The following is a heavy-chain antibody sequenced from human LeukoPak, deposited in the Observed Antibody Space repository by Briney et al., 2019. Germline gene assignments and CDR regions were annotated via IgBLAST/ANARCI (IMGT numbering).Heavy chain of an antibody. V-gene: IGHV3-30*03. CDR1: GFTFSSYG. D-gene: IGHD5-18*01. Sequence: GGSLRLSCAASGFTFSSYGMHWVRQAPGKGLEWVAVISYDGSNKYYADSVKGRFTISRDNSKDTLYLQMNSLRAEDTAVYFCASGKYRYGDNWFDPWGQGTLVTVSS. CDR2: ISYDGSNK. J-gene: IGHJ5*02. CDR3: ASGKYRYGDNWFDP.